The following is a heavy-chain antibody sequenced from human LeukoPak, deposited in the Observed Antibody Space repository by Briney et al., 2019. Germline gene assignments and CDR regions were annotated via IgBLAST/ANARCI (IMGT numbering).Heavy chain of an antibody. D-gene: IGHD5-12*01. J-gene: IGHJ5*02. Sequence: ASVKVSCKASGYTFTSYDINWVRQATGQGLEWMGWMNPNSGNTGYAQKFQGRVTMTRNTSISTAHMELSSLRSEDTAVYYCARHSGGYDRRGFDPWGQGTLVTVSS. V-gene: IGHV1-8*01. CDR3: ARHSGGYDRRGFDP. CDR1: GYTFTSYD. CDR2: MNPNSGNT.